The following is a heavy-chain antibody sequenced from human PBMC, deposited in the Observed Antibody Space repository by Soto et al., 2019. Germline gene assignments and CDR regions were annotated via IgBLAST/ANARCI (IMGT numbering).Heavy chain of an antibody. CDR1: GFTFSHFA. Sequence: GGSLRLSCAASGFTFSHFAMHWVRQAPGKGLEWVAITSYDGSNKYYADSVKGRFTISRDNSKNTLYLQVNSLRAEDPALYYCAKDPKDALWAPRSQFYFDSWGQGTLVTVSS. CDR2: TSYDGSNK. D-gene: IGHD2-21*01. J-gene: IGHJ4*02. V-gene: IGHV3-30-3*01. CDR3: AKDPKDALWAPRSQFYFDS.